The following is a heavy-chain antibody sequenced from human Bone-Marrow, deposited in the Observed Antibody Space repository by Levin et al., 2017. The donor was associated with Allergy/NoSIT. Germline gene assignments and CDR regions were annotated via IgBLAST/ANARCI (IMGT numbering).Heavy chain of an antibody. Sequence: GGSLRLSCAASGFTFSDYYMNWIRQAPGKGLEWISYISNSGSTRYYADSVKGRFTISRDNAKDSLYLEMNSLRADDTAFYYCARDDAYGDNSLDSWGQGTLVTVSS. D-gene: IGHD4-23*01. CDR1: GFTFSDYY. CDR2: ISNSGSTR. CDR3: ARDDAYGDNSLDS. V-gene: IGHV3-11*01. J-gene: IGHJ4*02.